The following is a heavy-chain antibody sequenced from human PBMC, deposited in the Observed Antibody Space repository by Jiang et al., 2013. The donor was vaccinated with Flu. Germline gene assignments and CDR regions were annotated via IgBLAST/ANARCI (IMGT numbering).Heavy chain of an antibody. D-gene: IGHD5-12*01. CDR2: ISAYNGDT. CDR1: GYTFTISG. J-gene: IGHJ5*02. V-gene: IGHV1-18*01. CDR3: ASRLPAAWAFDP. Sequence: SGAEVKEPGASVKVSCKASGYTFTISGISWVRQAPGQGLEWMGWISAYNGDTYYAQNLQGRVTMTTDTSTSTAYMELRSLRSDDTAVYYCASRLPAAWAFDPWGQGTLVTVSS.